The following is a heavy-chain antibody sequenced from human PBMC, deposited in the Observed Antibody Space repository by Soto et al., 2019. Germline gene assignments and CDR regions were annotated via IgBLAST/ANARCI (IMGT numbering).Heavy chain of an antibody. J-gene: IGHJ3*02. D-gene: IGHD1-26*01. CDR1: GGSISSYY. V-gene: IGHV4-59*08. CDR2: IYYSGST. CDR3: ARRWGGVCDI. Sequence: QVQLQESGPGLVKPSETLSLTCTVSGGSISSYYWSWIRQPPGKGLEWIGYIYYSGSTNYNPSLKSRVTISVDTSKNQFSLKLSSVTAADTAVYYWARRWGGVCDIWGQGTMVTVSS.